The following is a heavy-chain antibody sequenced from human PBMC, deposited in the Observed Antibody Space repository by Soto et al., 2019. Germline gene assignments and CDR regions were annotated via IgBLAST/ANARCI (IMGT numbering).Heavy chain of an antibody. CDR3: AKEVMDWLSLVEMDV. J-gene: IGHJ6*02. CDR2: ISFDGSKE. D-gene: IGHD3-9*01. V-gene: IGHV3-30*18. CDR1: DFSISPSA. Sequence: QVHLVASGGGVVQPGRSLRLSCLTSDFSISPSALHWVRQAPGKGLQWVALISFDGSKEYYADSVKGRFTLSRDDSKNTVYLQMSSLRSEDTAVYYCAKEVMDWLSLVEMDVWGQGTTVTVSS.